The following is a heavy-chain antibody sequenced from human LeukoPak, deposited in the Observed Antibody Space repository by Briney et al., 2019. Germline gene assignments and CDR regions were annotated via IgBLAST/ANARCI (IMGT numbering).Heavy chain of an antibody. J-gene: IGHJ4*02. V-gene: IGHV3-23*01. CDR1: GFTFSTYG. CDR3: ATYKAYYDSSQGLDY. CDR2: ISGSGGST. D-gene: IGHD3-22*01. Sequence: PGGSLRLSCAPSGFTFSTYGMTWVRQAPGKGLEWVSAISGSGGSTYYADSVKGRFTISRDNSKNTLYLQMNSLRAEDTAVYYCATYKAYYDSSQGLDYWGQGTLVTVSS.